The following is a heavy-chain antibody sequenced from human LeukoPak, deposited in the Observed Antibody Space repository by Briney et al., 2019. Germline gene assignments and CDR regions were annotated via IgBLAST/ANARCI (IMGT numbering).Heavy chain of an antibody. V-gene: IGHV3-7*01. CDR1: GFTFSSSW. D-gene: IGHD2-2*01. J-gene: IGHJ4*02. CDR2: IKQDGSDK. Sequence: GGSLRLSCAASGFTFSSSWMSWVRQAPGKGLEWVAHIKQDGSDKYYVDSVKGRFTISRDNAKNSLYLQMNSLRPEDTAVYFCARDHKYAFDYWGQGALVTVSS. CDR3: ARDHKYAFDY.